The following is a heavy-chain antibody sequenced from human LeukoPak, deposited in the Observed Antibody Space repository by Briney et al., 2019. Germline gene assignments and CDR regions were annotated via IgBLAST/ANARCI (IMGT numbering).Heavy chain of an antibody. J-gene: IGHJ4*02. CDR2: IYYSGGT. CDR3: ARQEYLGLDY. D-gene: IGHD2/OR15-2a*01. V-gene: IGHV4-59*08. Sequence: SGTLSLTCTVSGGSISSYYWSWLRQPPGKGLEWLGYIYYSGGTNYNPSLKSRVTISVDTSKNQFSLKLSSVTAADTAVYYCARQEYLGLDYWGQGTLVTVSS. CDR1: GGSISSYY.